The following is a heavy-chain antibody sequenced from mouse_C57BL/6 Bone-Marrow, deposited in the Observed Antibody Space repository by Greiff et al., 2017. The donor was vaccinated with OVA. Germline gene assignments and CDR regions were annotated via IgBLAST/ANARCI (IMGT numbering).Heavy chain of an antibody. V-gene: IGHV5-9-1*02. CDR1: GFTFSSYA. Sequence: EVNVVESGEGLVKPGGSLKLSCAASGFTFSSYAMSWVRQTPEKRLEWVAYISSGGDYIYYADTVKGRFTISRDNARNTLYLQMSSLKSEDTAMYYGTPGDDYDGGAWFAYWGQGTLVTVSA. D-gene: IGHD2-4*01. CDR3: TPGDDYDGGAWFAY. J-gene: IGHJ3*01. CDR2: ISSGGDYI.